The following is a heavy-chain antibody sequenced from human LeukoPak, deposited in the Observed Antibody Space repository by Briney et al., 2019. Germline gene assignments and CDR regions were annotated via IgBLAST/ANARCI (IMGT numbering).Heavy chain of an antibody. D-gene: IGHD6-13*01. CDR1: GFTFSSYA. CDR3: ARVQQLALYGMDV. Sequence: GGSLRLSRAASGFTFSSYAMHWVRQAPGKGLEWVAVISYDGSNKYYADSVKGRFTISRDNSKNTLYLQMNSLRAEDTAVYYCARVQQLALYGMDVWSQGTTVTVSS. V-gene: IGHV3-30-3*01. J-gene: IGHJ6*02. CDR2: ISYDGSNK.